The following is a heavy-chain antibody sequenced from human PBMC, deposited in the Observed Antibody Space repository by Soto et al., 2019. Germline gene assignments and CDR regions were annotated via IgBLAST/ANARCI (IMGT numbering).Heavy chain of an antibody. CDR3: ARVSVGYGGFDY. Sequence: ASVKVSCKASGYTFTSCGISCVRQAPGQGLEWMGWISAYNGNTNYAQKLQGRVTMTTDTSTSTAYMELRSLRSDDTAVYYCARVSVGYGGFDYWGQGTLVTVSS. CDR2: ISAYNGNT. V-gene: IGHV1-18*04. J-gene: IGHJ4*02. CDR1: GYTFTSCG. D-gene: IGHD5-18*01.